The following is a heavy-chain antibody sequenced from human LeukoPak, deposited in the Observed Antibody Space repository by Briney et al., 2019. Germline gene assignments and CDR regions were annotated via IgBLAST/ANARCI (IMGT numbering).Heavy chain of an antibody. CDR3: ARGGYCSTTSCQYYYNFYYMDV. J-gene: IGHJ6*03. V-gene: IGHV4-34*01. CDR2: ISHSGST. Sequence: SETLSLTCTVSGDSINNYYWSWIRQAPGKGLEWIGEISHSGSTNYNASLKSRVDISVDTSKNQLSLKMRSVTAADTAVYYCARGGYCSTTSCQYYYNFYYMDVWAQGTTVTVSS. D-gene: IGHD2-2*01. CDR1: GDSINNYY.